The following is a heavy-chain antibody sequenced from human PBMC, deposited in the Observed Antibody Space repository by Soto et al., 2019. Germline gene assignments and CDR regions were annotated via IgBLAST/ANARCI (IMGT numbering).Heavy chain of an antibody. Sequence: GGSLRLSCAASGFTFSNAWMSWVRQAPGKGLEWVGRIKSKTDGGTTDYAAPVKGRFTISRDDSKNTLYLQMNSLNTEDTAVYYCTTHADYYDSSGYYYVGWFDPWGQGTLVTVSS. V-gene: IGHV3-15*01. CDR1: GFTFSNAW. D-gene: IGHD3-22*01. CDR3: TTHADYYDSSGYYYVGWFDP. CDR2: IKSKTDGGTT. J-gene: IGHJ5*02.